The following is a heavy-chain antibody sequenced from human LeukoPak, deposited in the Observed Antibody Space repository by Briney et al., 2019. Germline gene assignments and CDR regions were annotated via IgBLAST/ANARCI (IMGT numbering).Heavy chain of an antibody. CDR1: GYSFTVSF. D-gene: IGHD2-2*01. V-gene: IGHV1-2*02. CDR3: VAACSSTSCYVSDY. Sequence: ASVWASSMPYGYSFTVSFTRWGCQGPERGREWMVYIFPNSGGTNYAQKVQGRVTMTRDTSNSTAYMELSRLRSDDTAVYYCVAACSSTSCYVSDYWGQGTLVTVSS. CDR2: IFPNSGGT. J-gene: IGHJ4*02.